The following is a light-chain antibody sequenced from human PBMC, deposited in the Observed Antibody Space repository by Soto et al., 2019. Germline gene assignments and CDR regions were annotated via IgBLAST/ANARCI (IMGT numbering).Light chain of an antibody. CDR3: QQGHNWPLT. J-gene: IGKJ2*01. V-gene: IGKV3-15*01. CDR2: GAS. Sequence: EIVMTQSPATLSLSPGERAALSCRASQSINSDLAWYQQKPGQPPRLLIYGASTRATGVPARFTGSESGSEFTLTISGLQSEDCAVYYCQQGHNWPLTFGQGTRLEI. CDR1: QSINSD.